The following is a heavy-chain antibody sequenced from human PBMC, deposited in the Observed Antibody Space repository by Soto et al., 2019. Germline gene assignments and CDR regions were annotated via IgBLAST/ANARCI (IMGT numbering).Heavy chain of an antibody. Sequence: QVQLVQSGAEVKKPGSSVKVSCKASGGTFSSYAISWVRQAPGQGLEWMGGIIPIFGTANYAQKFQGRVTITADESTSTAYMELSSLRSEDTAVYYCARVEVTTVPRYYYGMDVWGQGTTVTVSS. CDR1: GGTFSSYA. V-gene: IGHV1-69*01. CDR3: ARVEVTTVPRYYYGMDV. D-gene: IGHD4-4*01. J-gene: IGHJ6*02. CDR2: IIPIFGTA.